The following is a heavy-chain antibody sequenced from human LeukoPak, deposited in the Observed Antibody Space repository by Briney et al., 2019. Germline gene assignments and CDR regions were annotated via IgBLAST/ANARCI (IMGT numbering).Heavy chain of an antibody. V-gene: IGHV3-48*03. CDR1: GFTFSSYE. J-gene: IGHJ4*02. Sequence: PGGSLRLSCAASGFTFSSYEMNWVRQAPGKGLEWVSYISNSGSTMYYADSVKGRFTISRDNSKNTLYLQMNSLRAEDTAVYYCAREGRDYDILTGYYLYYFDYWGQGTLVTVSS. CDR3: AREGRDYDILTGYYLYYFDY. CDR2: ISNSGSTM. D-gene: IGHD3-9*01.